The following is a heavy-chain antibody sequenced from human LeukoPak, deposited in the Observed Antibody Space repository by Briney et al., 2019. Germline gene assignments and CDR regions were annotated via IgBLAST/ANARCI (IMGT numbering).Heavy chain of an antibody. J-gene: IGHJ4*02. CDR1: GFTFSSYA. CDR3: AKVARLLIRNYFDY. D-gene: IGHD6-25*01. V-gene: IGHV3-23*01. CDR2: ISGSGDST. Sequence: TGGSLRLSCAASGFTFSSYALTWVRQAPGKGLEWVSAISGSGDSTYYADSVKGRFTISRDNSKNTLYLQMNSLRAEDTAVYYCAKVARLLIRNYFDYWGQGTLVTVSS.